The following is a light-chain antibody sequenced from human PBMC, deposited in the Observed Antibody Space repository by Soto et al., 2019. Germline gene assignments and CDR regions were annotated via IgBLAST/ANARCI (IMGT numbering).Light chain of an antibody. CDR2: KAS. V-gene: IGKV1-5*03. CDR3: QQYNSHPWT. CDR1: QTIYSW. Sequence: DIQMTQSPSTLSASVGDRVTITCRASQTIYSWLAWYQQKPGKAPKLLIYKASNLQTGVPSRFSGSGSGTEFTLTITSLQPDDFAAYYCQQYNSHPWTFGQGTKVEIK. J-gene: IGKJ1*01.